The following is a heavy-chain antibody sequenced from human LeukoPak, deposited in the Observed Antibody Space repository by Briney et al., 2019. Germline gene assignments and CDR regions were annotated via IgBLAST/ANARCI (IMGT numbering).Heavy chain of an antibody. J-gene: IGHJ4*02. V-gene: IGHV3-23*01. CDR1: GFTFSSYG. Sequence: GGTLRLSCAASGFTFSSYGMSWVRQAPGKGLEWVSAISGSGGSTYYADSVKGRFTISRDNSKNTLYLQMNSLRAEDTAVYYCAKQGGFGESSVNYFDYWGQGTLVTVSS. CDR2: ISGSGGST. D-gene: IGHD3-10*01. CDR3: AKQGGFGESSVNYFDY.